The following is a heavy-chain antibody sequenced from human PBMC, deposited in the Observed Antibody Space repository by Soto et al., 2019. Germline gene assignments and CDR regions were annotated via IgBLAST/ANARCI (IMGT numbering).Heavy chain of an antibody. CDR1: GYSFTSYW. CDR2: IYPGDSDT. CDR3: ARLTLVYCGGECYPRGVPGPYCMDV. Sequence: GESLKISCKGSGYSFTSYWIGWVRQMPGKGLEWMGIIYPGDSDTRYSPSFQGQVTISADKSISTAYLQWSSLKASDTAMYYCARLTLVYCGGECYPRGVPGPYCMDVWGQGTTGTVS. V-gene: IGHV5-51*01. J-gene: IGHJ6*02. D-gene: IGHD2-21*01.